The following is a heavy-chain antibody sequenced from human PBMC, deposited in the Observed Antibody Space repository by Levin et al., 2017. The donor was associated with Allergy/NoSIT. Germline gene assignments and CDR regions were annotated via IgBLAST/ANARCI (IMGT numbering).Heavy chain of an antibody. CDR3: ARPMVQGEYYFDY. V-gene: IGHV4-34*01. J-gene: IGHJ4*02. CDR1: GGSFSGYY. CDR2: INHSGST. D-gene: IGHD3-10*01. Sequence: SETLSLTCAVYGGSFSGYYWSWIRQPPGKGLEWIGEINHSGSTNYNPSLKSRVTISVDTSKNQFSLKLSSVTAADTAVYYCARPMVQGEYYFDYWGQGTLVTVSS.